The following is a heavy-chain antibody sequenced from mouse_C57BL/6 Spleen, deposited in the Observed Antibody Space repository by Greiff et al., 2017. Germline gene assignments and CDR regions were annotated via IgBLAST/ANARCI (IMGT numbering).Heavy chain of an antibody. CDR1: GYTFTDYE. J-gene: IGHJ3*01. CDR3: TRPLQLRSFAY. CDR2: IDPETGGT. D-gene: IGHD3-2*02. Sequence: VQLQQSGAELVRPGASVTLSCKASGYTFTDYEMHWVKQTPVHGLEWIGAIDPETGGTAYNQKFKGKAILTADKSSSTAYMELRSLTSEDSAVYYCTRPLQLRSFAYWGQGTLVTVSA. V-gene: IGHV1-15*01.